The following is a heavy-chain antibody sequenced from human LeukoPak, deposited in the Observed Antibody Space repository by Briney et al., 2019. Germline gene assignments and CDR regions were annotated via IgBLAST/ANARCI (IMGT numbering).Heavy chain of an antibody. J-gene: IGHJ3*02. CDR2: INPNSGGT. D-gene: IGHD6-19*01. V-gene: IGHV1-2*02. CDR1: GYTFTGYY. CDR3: AREENSSGWYACAFDI. Sequence: ASVKVSCKASGYTFTGYYMHWVRQAPGQGLEWMGWINPNSGGTNYAQKFQGRVTMTRGTSISTAYMELSRLRSDDTAVYYCAREENSSGWYACAFDIWGQGTMVTVSS.